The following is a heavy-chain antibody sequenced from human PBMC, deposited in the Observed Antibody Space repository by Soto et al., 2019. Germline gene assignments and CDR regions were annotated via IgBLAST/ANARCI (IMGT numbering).Heavy chain of an antibody. Sequence: GGSLRLSCAASGFTVSSNYMSWVRQAPGKGLEWVSVIYSGGSTYYADSVKGRFTISRHNSKNTLYLQMNSLRAEDTAVYYCARYVLHLRLGSIDIRDQGTMVTGS. D-gene: IGHD3-10*01. CDR3: ARYVLHLRLGSIDI. CDR1: GFTVSSNY. CDR2: IYSGGST. J-gene: IGHJ3*02. V-gene: IGHV3-53*04.